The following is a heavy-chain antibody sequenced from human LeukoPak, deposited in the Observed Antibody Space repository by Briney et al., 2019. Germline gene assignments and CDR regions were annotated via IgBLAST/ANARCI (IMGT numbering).Heavy chain of an antibody. CDR2: ISAYNGNT. V-gene: IGHV1-18*01. D-gene: IGHD3-22*01. CDR1: GYTFTSYG. CDR3: ARVRLHGPYYYDSSGYYGDY. Sequence: GASVKVSCKASGYTFTSYGISWVRQAPGQGLEWMGWISAYNGNTNYAQKLQGRVTMTTDTSTSTAYMELRSLRSDGTAVYYCARVRLHGPYYYDSSGYYGDYWGQGTLVTVSS. J-gene: IGHJ4*02.